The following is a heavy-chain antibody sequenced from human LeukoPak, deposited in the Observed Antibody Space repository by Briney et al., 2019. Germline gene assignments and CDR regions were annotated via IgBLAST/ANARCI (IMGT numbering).Heavy chain of an antibody. J-gene: IGHJ4*02. CDR1: GGSISSSSYY. D-gene: IGHD2-21*01. CDR3: ARNLAGHFGGFYFDD. CDR2: IYYSGST. Sequence: PSETLSLTCTVSGGSISSSSYYWGWLRQPPGKGLEWIGTIYYSGSTYYNPSLKSRVTISVDTSKNQFSLKLSSVTAADTAVYYCARNLAGHFGGFYFDDWGQGTLVTVSS. V-gene: IGHV4-39*07.